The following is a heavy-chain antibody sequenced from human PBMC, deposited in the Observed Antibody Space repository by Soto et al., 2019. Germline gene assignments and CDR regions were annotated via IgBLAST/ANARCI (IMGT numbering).Heavy chain of an antibody. D-gene: IGHD1-26*01. J-gene: IGHJ3*02. Sequence: QVQLVESGGGVVQPGRSLRLSCAASGFTFSSYGMHWVRQAPGKGLEWVAVIWYDGSNRYYADSVKGRFTISRDNSKNTLYLQMNSLRAEDTAVYYCARDGVESGSYYAAFDIWGQGTMVTVSS. CDR3: ARDGVESGSYYAAFDI. CDR2: IWYDGSNR. CDR1: GFTFSSYG. V-gene: IGHV3-33*01.